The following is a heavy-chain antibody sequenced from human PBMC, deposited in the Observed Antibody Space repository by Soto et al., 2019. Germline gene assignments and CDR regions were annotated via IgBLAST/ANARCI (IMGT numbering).Heavy chain of an antibody. Sequence: SETLSLTCAVYGGSFSDYYWSWIRQPPGKGLEWIGEINHSGSTNYNPSLKSRVTISVDTSKNQFSLKLSSVTAADTAVYYCAREGRYYASGRFWWFDPWGQGTLVTVSS. D-gene: IGHD3-10*01. V-gene: IGHV4-34*01. CDR3: AREGRYYASGRFWWFDP. CDR2: INHSGST. J-gene: IGHJ5*02. CDR1: GGSFSDYY.